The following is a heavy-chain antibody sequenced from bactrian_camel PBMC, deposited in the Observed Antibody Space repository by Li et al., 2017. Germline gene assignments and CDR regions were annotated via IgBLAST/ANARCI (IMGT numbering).Heavy chain of an antibody. J-gene: IGHJ4*01. CDR1: GVTYGSYC. CDR2: IDAYGATT. V-gene: IGHV3S1*01. D-gene: IGHD3*01. CDR3: AAGRFGCLAGDGPWATDEYNY. Sequence: VQLVESGGGSVQAGGSLRLSCATTGVTYGSYCAAWFRQAPGKEREGVATIDAYGATTHYADSVKGRFTISHDKDVGMIWLEMKNLQPDDTGMYYCAAGRFGCLAGDGPWATDEYNYWGQGTQVTVS.